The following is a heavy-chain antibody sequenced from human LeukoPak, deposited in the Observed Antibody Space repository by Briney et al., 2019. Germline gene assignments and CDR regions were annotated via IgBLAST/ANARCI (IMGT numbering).Heavy chain of an antibody. CDR2: ISAYNGDT. D-gene: IGHD6-19*01. CDR1: GYTFTSYG. Sequence: ASVKVSCKASGYTFTSYGVSWVRQAPGQGLEWMGWISAYNGDTNYAQKLQGRVTMTTDTSTSTAYMELRSLRSDDTAVYYCARDISGWYYFDYWGQGTLVTVSS. V-gene: IGHV1-18*01. CDR3: ARDISGWYYFDY. J-gene: IGHJ4*02.